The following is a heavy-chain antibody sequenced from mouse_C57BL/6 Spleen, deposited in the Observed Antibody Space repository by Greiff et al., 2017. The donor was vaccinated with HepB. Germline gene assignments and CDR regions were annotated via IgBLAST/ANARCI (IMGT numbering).Heavy chain of an antibody. Sequence: EVKVVESGGDLVKPGGSLKLTCAASGFTFSSYGMSWVRQTPDKRLEWVATISSGGSYTYYPDSVKGRFTISRDNAKNTLYLQMSSLKSEDTAMYYCARCSSYAMDYWGQGPSVTVSS. CDR1: GFTFSSYG. CDR2: ISSGGSYT. V-gene: IGHV5-6*01. CDR3: ARCSSYAMDY. J-gene: IGHJ4*01.